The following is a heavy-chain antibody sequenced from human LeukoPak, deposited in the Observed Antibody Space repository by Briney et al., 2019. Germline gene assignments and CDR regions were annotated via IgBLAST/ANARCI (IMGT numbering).Heavy chain of an antibody. CDR1: GFTFSNYA. Sequence: GGSLRLSCAASGFTFSNYAMSWVRRAPGKGLEWVSTISYSGDSAFYADSVKGRFTISRDNSKNTLYLQMNSLRAEDTAVYYCARERGGDFALRNAFDIWGQGTMVTVSS. J-gene: IGHJ3*02. CDR3: ARERGGDFALRNAFDI. D-gene: IGHD2-21*02. CDR2: ISYSGDSA. V-gene: IGHV3-23*01.